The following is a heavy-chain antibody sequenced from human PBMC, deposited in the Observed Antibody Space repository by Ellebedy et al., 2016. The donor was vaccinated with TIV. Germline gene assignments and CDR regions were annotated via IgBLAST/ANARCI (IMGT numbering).Heavy chain of an antibody. D-gene: IGHD1-14*01. Sequence: GESLKISXAASGFTFSSYWMSWVRQAPGKGLEWVANIKQDGSEKYYVDSVKGRFTISRDNAKNSLYLQMNSLRAEDTAVYYCARVGIGWANGYWGQGTLVTVSS. CDR2: IKQDGSEK. V-gene: IGHV3-7*01. CDR1: GFTFSSYW. J-gene: IGHJ4*02. CDR3: ARVGIGWANGY.